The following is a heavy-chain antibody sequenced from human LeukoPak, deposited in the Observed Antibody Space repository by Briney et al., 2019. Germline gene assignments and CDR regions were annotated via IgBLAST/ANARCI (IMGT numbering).Heavy chain of an antibody. CDR3: ARAFGNVRGDT. J-gene: IGHJ5*02. CDR2: IYYSGST. Sequence: SETLSLTCTVSGGSISSYYWSWIRQPPGKGLEWIGYIYYSGSTNYNPSLKSRVTISVDTSKNQFSLKLSSVTAADTAVYYCARAFGNVRGDTWGQGSLVTVSS. V-gene: IGHV4-59*08. D-gene: IGHD3-10*01. CDR1: GGSISSYY.